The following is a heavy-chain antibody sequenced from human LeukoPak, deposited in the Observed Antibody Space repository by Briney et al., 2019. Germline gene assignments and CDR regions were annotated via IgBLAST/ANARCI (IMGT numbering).Heavy chain of an antibody. D-gene: IGHD2-8*01. J-gene: IGHJ4*02. Sequence: PGGSLRLSCAASGFTFTTYWVHWVRQAPGKGLEWVSRIKGDEMTTNYADSVEGRFTISRDNAKNTVYLEINSLRAEDTAVYYCARGGFFANYFDYWGQGTLVTVSS. CDR2: IKGDEMTT. V-gene: IGHV3-74*01. CDR1: GFTFTTYW. CDR3: ARGGFFANYFDY.